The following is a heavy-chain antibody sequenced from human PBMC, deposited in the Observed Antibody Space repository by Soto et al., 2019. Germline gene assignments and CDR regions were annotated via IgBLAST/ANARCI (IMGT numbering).Heavy chain of an antibody. J-gene: IGHJ6*02. D-gene: IGHD3-3*01. CDR1: GGTFSSYA. Sequence: SVKVSCKASGGTFSSYAISWVRQAPGQGLEWMGGIIPIFGTANCAQKFQGRVTITADESTSTAYMELSSLRSEDTAVYYCARSVRGNYDFWSGYAPNYYYYGMDVWGQGTTVTVSS. CDR2: IIPIFGTA. CDR3: ARSVRGNYDFWSGYAPNYYYYGMDV. V-gene: IGHV1-69*13.